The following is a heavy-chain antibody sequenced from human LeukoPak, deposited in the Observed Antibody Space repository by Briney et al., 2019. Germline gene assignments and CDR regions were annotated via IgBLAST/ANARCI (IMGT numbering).Heavy chain of an antibody. V-gene: IGHV5-51*01. Sequence: KRGESLKISCKGSGYSFTGYWIGWVRQMPGKGLEWMGIIYPGDSDTRYSPSFQGQVTISADKSISTAYLRWSSLKASDTAVYYCAREADAFDIWGQGTMVTVSS. CDR3: AREADAFDI. CDR2: IYPGDSDT. J-gene: IGHJ3*02. CDR1: GYSFTGYW.